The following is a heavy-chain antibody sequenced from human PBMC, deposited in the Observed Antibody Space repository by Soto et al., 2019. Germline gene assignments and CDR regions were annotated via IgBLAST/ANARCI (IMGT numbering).Heavy chain of an antibody. Sequence: ASVKVSCKASGYSFTDYHIHWVRQAPGQGLEWLGRINPKSGGTSTAQKFQGWVTMTTDTSISTASMELTRLTSDDTAIYYCARGDSTDCSNGVCSFFYNHDMEAWGEGTTVTVSS. D-gene: IGHD2-8*01. CDR2: INPKSGGT. J-gene: IGHJ6*04. V-gene: IGHV1-2*04. CDR1: GYSFTDYH. CDR3: ARGDSTDCSNGVCSFFYNHDMEA.